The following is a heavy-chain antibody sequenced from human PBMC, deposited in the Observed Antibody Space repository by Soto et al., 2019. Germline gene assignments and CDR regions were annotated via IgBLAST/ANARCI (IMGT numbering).Heavy chain of an antibody. D-gene: IGHD6-13*01. CDR3: ARPRSSSRNYYGMDV. J-gene: IGHJ6*02. Sequence: HGESLKISCKGSGYSFTSYWIGWVRQMPGKGLEWMGIIYPGDSDTRYSPSFQGQVTISADKSISTAYLQWSSLKASDTAMYYCARPRSSSRNYYGMDVWGQGTTVTVS. V-gene: IGHV5-51*01. CDR1: GYSFTSYW. CDR2: IYPGDSDT.